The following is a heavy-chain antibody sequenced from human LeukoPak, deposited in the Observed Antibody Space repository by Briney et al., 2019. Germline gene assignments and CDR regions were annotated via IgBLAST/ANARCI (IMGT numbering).Heavy chain of an antibody. V-gene: IGHV3-9*03. Sequence: PGGSLRLSCAASVFTFEDYSMHCVRQAPGKGLEWGSGISWNSGSIGYADSVKGRFTISRDNAKNSLYLQMNSLRAEDMALYYCAKAGTVGYYYYYMDVWGKGTTVTVSS. J-gene: IGHJ6*03. CDR3: AKAGTVGYYYYYMDV. CDR1: VFTFEDYS. D-gene: IGHD1-26*01. CDR2: ISWNSGSI.